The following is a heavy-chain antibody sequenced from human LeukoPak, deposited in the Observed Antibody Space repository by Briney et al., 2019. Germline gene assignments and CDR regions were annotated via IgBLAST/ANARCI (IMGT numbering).Heavy chain of an antibody. V-gene: IGHV3-30*04. CDR2: ISYDGSNK. Sequence: PGGSLRLSCAASGFTFSSYAMHWVRQAPGKGLEWVAVISYDGSNKYYADSVKGRFTISRDNSKNTLYLQMNSLRAEDTAVYYCARDRFPGGERPQNGMDVWGQGTTVTVSS. D-gene: IGHD1-1*01. CDR3: ARDRFPGGERPQNGMDV. CDR1: GFTFSSYA. J-gene: IGHJ6*02.